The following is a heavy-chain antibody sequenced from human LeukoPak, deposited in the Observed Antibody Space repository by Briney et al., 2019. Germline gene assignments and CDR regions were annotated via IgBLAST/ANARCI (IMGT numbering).Heavy chain of an antibody. CDR2: INHSGST. CDR3: ARGHPNWAPYHFDY. Sequence: SETLSLTCVVYGGSFSGYYWSWIRQPPGKGLEWIGEINHSGSTNYNPSLKSRVTISVDTFKNQFSLKLSSVTAADTAVYYCARGHPNWAPYHFDYWGQGTLVTVSS. D-gene: IGHD7-27*01. CDR1: GGSFSGYY. V-gene: IGHV4-34*01. J-gene: IGHJ4*02.